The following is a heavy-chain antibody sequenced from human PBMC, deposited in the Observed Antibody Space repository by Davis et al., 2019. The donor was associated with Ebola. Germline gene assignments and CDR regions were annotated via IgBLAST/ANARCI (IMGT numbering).Heavy chain of an antibody. CDR1: GFTFSDHY. Sequence: GESLKISCAASGFTFSDHYMDWVRQAPGKGLEWAGRIRNNAITYTTEYAASVKGRFTISRDDSKNSLYLQMNSLKIEDTAVYYCARAQGYYYYYMDVWGKGTTVTVSS. CDR2: IRNNAITYTT. V-gene: IGHV3-72*01. J-gene: IGHJ6*03. CDR3: ARAQGYYYYYMDV.